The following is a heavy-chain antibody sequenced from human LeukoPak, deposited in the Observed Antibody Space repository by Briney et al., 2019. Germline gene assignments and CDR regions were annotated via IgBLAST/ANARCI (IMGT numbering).Heavy chain of an antibody. CDR2: INSDGSST. J-gene: IGHJ4*02. D-gene: IGHD3-22*01. CDR3: ARGPTTTGRGDDYYYDSSGYYPY. CDR1: GFTFSSYW. V-gene: IGHV3-74*01. Sequence: GGSLRLSCAASGFTFSSYWMHWVRQAPGKGLVWVSRINSDGSSTSCADSVKGRFTISRDNAKNTLYLQMNSLRAEDTAVYYCARGPTTTGRGDDYYYDSSGYYPYWGQGTLVTVSS.